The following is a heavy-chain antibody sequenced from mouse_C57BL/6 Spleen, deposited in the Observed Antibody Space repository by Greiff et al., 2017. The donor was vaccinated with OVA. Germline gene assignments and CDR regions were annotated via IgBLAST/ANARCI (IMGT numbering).Heavy chain of an antibody. D-gene: IGHD1-1*01. CDR1: GYTFTSYW. CDR2: IDPSDSYT. Sequence: QVQLQQPGAELVKPGASVKLSCKASGYTFTSYWMQWVKQRPGQGLEWIGEIDPSDSYTNYNQKFKGKATLTVDTSSSTAYMQLSSLTSEDSAVYYCARNYGSSYTSWFAYWGQGTLVTVSA. V-gene: IGHV1-50*01. J-gene: IGHJ3*01. CDR3: ARNYGSSYTSWFAY.